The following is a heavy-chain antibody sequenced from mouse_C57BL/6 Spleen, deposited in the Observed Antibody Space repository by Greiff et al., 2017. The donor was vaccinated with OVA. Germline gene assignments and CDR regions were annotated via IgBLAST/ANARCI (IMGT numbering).Heavy chain of an antibody. CDR2: ISSGSSTI. D-gene: IGHD1-1*01. J-gene: IGHJ4*01. CDR1: GFTFSDYG. Sequence: DVQLVESGGGLVKPGGSLKLSCAASGFTFSDYGMHWVRQAPEKGLEWVAYISSGSSTIYYADTVKGRFTISRDNAKNTLFLQMTSLRSEDTAMYYCARRYYGSSYDYAMDYWGQGTSVTVSS. CDR3: ARRYYGSSYDYAMDY. V-gene: IGHV5-17*01.